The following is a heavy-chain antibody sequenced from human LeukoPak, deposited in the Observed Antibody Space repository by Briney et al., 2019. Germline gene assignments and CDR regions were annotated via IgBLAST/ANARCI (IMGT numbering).Heavy chain of an antibody. J-gene: IGHJ4*02. V-gene: IGHV3-9*01. Sequence: PGGSLRLSCAASGFTFDDYAMHWVRQAPGKGLEWVSGMSWNSGSIGYADPVKGRFTISRDNAKNSLYLQMNSLRAEDTALYYCAKDMGYSSGLSVDYWGQGTLVTVSS. D-gene: IGHD6-19*01. CDR3: AKDMGYSSGLSVDY. CDR2: MSWNSGSI. CDR1: GFTFDDYA.